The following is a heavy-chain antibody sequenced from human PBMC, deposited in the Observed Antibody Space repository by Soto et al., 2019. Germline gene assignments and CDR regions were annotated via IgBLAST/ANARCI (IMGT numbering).Heavy chain of an antibody. CDR1: GGSISSGTYH. CDR3: AREMNYYDTSGDSYFDY. CDR2: IYYSGST. J-gene: IGHJ4*02. V-gene: IGHV4-31*03. D-gene: IGHD3-22*01. Sequence: QVQLQESGPGLVKPSQTLSLTCTVSGGSISSGTYHWSWIRHHPGKGLEWIGYIYYSGSTHYNPSPKSRLTISVDTSNNQFSLRLSSVTAADTAVYYCAREMNYYDTSGDSYFDYWGQGTLVTVSS.